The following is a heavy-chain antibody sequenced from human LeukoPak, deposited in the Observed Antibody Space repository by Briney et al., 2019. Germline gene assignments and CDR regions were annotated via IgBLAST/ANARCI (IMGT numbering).Heavy chain of an antibody. J-gene: IGHJ4*02. V-gene: IGHV3-7*03. D-gene: IGHD2-2*01. CDR3: ARVRWYCSSTSCRNYYFDY. CDR1: GFTFSSYA. Sequence: GRSLRLSCAASGFTFSSYAMHWVRQAPGKGLEWVANIKQDGSEKYYVDSVKGRFTISRDNAKNSLYLQMNSLRAEDTAVYYCARVRWYCSSTSCRNYYFDYWGQGTLVTVSS. CDR2: IKQDGSEK.